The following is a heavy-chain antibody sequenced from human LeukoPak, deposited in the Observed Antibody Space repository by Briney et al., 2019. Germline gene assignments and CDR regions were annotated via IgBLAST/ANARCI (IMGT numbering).Heavy chain of an antibody. D-gene: IGHD3-10*01. CDR1: GGSISSGGYY. CDR2: IYYSGST. CDR3: ATPDNYYGSGSYAFDI. Sequence: TLSLTCTVSGGSISSGGYYWSWICQHPGKGLEWIGYIYYSGSTYYNPSLKSRVTISVDTSKNQFSLRLSSVTAADTAVYYCATPDNYYGSGSYAFDIWGQGTMVTVSS. V-gene: IGHV4-31*03. J-gene: IGHJ3*02.